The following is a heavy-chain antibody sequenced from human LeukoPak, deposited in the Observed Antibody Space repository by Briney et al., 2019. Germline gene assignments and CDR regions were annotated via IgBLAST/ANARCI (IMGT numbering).Heavy chain of an antibody. Sequence: SETLSLTCTVSGGSMGSYYWAWIRQPAGKGLEWIGSIYTSGTTKYNPSLKSRVTMSVDTSKNQFSLKLRSVTAAGTALYYCAREGGYSYGYDYWGQGTLVTVSS. V-gene: IGHV4-4*07. J-gene: IGHJ4*02. D-gene: IGHD5-18*01. CDR3: AREGGYSYGYDY. CDR2: IYTSGTT. CDR1: GGSMGSYY.